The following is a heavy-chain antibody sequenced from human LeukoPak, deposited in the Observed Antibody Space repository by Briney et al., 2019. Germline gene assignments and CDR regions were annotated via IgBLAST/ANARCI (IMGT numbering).Heavy chain of an antibody. V-gene: IGHV3-23*01. D-gene: IGHD6-19*01. CDR2: ISGSGGST. CDR1: GFTFSSYA. Sequence: PGGSLRLSCAASGFTFSSYAMSWVRQAPGSGLEWVSSISGSGGSTYYADSVKGRFTISRDNSKNPLYLQMNSLRAEDTAVYYCAAQTRSAVGGTGDYWGQGTLVTVSS. CDR3: AAQTRSAVGGTGDY. J-gene: IGHJ4*02.